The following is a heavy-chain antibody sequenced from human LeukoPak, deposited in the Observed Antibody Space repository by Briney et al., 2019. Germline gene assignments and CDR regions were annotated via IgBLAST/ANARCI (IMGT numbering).Heavy chain of an antibody. CDR2: ISSSSSYI. CDR1: GSTFDDYG. D-gene: IGHD3-22*01. Sequence: GGSLRLSCAASGSTFDDYGMSWVRQAPGKGLEWVSSISSSSSYIYYADSVKGRFTISRDNAKNSLYLQMNSLRAEDTAVYYCARARGYYYDSSGYPDAFDIWGQGTMVTVSS. J-gene: IGHJ3*02. V-gene: IGHV3-21*01. CDR3: ARARGYYYDSSGYPDAFDI.